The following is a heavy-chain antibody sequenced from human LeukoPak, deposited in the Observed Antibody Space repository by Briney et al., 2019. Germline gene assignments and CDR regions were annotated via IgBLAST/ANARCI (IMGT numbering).Heavy chain of an antibody. Sequence: GASVKVSCKASGGTFSSYAISWVRQAPGQGLEWMGGIIPIFGTANYAQKFQGRVTITADESTSTAYMELSSLRSEDTAVYYCARCLTSARPGYPNYYYYYMDVWGKGTTVTVSS. CDR2: IIPIFGTA. CDR3: ARCLTSARPGYPNYYYYYMDV. V-gene: IGHV1-69*13. J-gene: IGHJ6*03. CDR1: GGTFSSYA. D-gene: IGHD6-6*01.